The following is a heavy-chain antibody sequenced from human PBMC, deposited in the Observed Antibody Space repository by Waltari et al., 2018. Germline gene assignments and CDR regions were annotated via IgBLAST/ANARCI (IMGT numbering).Heavy chain of an antibody. CDR3: ARLMITFGGVIVDDAFDI. CDR2: IYHSGST. D-gene: IGHD3-16*02. Sequence: QVQLQESGPGLVKPSETLSLTCAVSGYSISSGYYWGWIRQPPGKGLEWIGSIYHSGSTYYNPSLKSRVTISVDTSKNQFSLKLSSVTAADTAVYYCARLMITFGGVIVDDAFDIWGQGTMVTVSS. J-gene: IGHJ3*02. V-gene: IGHV4-38-2*01. CDR1: GYSISSGYY.